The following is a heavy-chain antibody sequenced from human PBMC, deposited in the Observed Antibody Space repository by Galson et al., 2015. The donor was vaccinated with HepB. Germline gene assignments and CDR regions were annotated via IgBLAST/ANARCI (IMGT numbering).Heavy chain of an antibody. J-gene: IGHJ4*02. CDR2: ISVGNGYT. CDR1: GYTFTSYG. CDR3: ARVPGYYYDTSGHFDY. D-gene: IGHD3-22*01. V-gene: IGHV1-3*01. Sequence: SVKVSCKASGYTFTSYGMHWVRQAPGQRLEWMGWISVGNGYTKYSQKFQGRVTITRDTSASTARMELSSLRSEDTAVYYCARVPGYYYDTSGHFDYWGQGTLVTVSS.